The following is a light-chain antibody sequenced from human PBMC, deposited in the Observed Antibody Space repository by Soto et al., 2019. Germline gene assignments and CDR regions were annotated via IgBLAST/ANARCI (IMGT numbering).Light chain of an antibody. CDR3: QQRYSVPIT. CDR1: QSISSY. CDR2: AAS. Sequence: IPMTQSPSSLSAAVRDRVTITCRASQSISSYLNWYQQKPGTAPKLLIYAASSLQSGVPSRFSGRGSGTDFTCTSSSLQPEDFATYYCQQRYSVPITVGQGTRLEIK. J-gene: IGKJ5*01. V-gene: IGKV1-39*01.